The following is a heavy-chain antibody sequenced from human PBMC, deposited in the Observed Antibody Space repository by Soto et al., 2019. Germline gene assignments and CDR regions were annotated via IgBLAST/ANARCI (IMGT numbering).Heavy chain of an antibody. V-gene: IGHV3-23*01. D-gene: IGHD3-3*01. CDR3: AKTLIITIFGVAPSYFDY. Sequence: PGGSLRLSCAASGFTFSSYAMSWVRQAPGKGLEWVSAISGSGGSTYYADSVKGRFTISRDNSKNTLYLQMNSLRAEDTAVYYCAKTLIITIFGVAPSYFDYWGQGTLVTVSS. CDR2: ISGSGGST. CDR1: GFTFSSYA. J-gene: IGHJ4*02.